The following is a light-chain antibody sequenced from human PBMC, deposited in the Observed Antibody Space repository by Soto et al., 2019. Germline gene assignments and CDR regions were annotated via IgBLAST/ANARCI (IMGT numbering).Light chain of an antibody. CDR2: GTS. CDR1: QSVNSN. Sequence: ERVMTQGPATLSLSPGERATLSCRASQSVNSNLAWYQQKAGQAPRLLIYGTSTRATGIPARFSGSGSGTDFTLTISSLQFEDFAVYYCQQYNNWPRTFGQGTKVDIK. CDR3: QQYNNWPRT. V-gene: IGKV3-15*01. J-gene: IGKJ1*01.